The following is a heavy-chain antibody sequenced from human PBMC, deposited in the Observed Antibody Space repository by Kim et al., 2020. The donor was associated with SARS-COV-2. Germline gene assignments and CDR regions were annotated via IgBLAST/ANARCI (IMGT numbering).Heavy chain of an antibody. CDR1: GYTFTSYG. D-gene: IGHD6-19*01. J-gene: IGHJ5*02. V-gene: IGHV1-18*01. CDR2: ISVYNGNT. CDR3: AALSSAKGRYWFDP. Sequence: ASVKVSCKASGYTFTSYGISWVRQVPGQGLEWMGWISVYNGNTLYAQKFQDRVTMTTDTPTSTAYMELRSMRSDDTAVYYCAALSSAKGRYWFDPWGQGTLVTVSS.